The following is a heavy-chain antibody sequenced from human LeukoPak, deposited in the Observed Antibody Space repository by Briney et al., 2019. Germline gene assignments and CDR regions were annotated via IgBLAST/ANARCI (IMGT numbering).Heavy chain of an antibody. CDR3: VRDSAHVVVVPAVFPPGLDNWFDP. V-gene: IGHV3-11*05. CDR1: GFTFSDYF. Sequence: GGSLRLSCAASGFTFSDYFMSWIRQAPGKGLEWVPYISGSSSNTKYADSVKGRFTISRDNAKNSLYLQMNSLRAEDTAVYYSVRDSAHVVVVPAVFPPGLDNWFDPWGQGTLVTVSS. D-gene: IGHD2-2*01. J-gene: IGHJ5*02. CDR2: ISGSSSNT.